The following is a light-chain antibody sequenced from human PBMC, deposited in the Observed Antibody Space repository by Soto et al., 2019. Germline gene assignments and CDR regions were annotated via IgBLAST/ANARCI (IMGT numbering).Light chain of an antibody. J-gene: IGLJ2*01. CDR2: GNS. CDR1: SSNIGAGYD. Sequence: QSVLTQPPSVSGAPGQRVTISCTGSSSNIGAGYDVHWYQQLPGTAPKLLIYGNSNRPSGVPDRFSGSKSGTSASLAITGLQAEDVADYYCQSYDSSLSEDVVFGGGTKLTVL. V-gene: IGLV1-40*01. CDR3: QSYDSSLSEDVV.